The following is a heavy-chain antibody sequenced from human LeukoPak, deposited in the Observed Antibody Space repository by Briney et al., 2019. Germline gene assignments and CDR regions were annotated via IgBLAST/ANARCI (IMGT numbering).Heavy chain of an antibody. CDR2: MNPNSGNT. V-gene: IGHV1-8*01. J-gene: IGHJ4*02. CDR1: GYTFTSYD. CDR3: ARGLETYYDFWSGYYPPDY. Sequence: GASVKVSCKASGYTFTSYDINWVRQATGQGLEWMRWMNPNSGNTGYAQKFQGRVTMTRNTSISTAYMELSSLRSEDTAVYYCARGLETYYDFWSGYYPPDYWGQGTLVTVSS. D-gene: IGHD3-3*01.